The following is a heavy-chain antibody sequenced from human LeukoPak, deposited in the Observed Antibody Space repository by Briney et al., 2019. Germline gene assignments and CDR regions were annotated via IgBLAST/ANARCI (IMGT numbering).Heavy chain of an antibody. Sequence: ASVKVSCKASGYTFTSYGISWVRQAPGQGLEWMGWISAYNGNTNYAQKFQGRVTITADESTSTAYMELSSLRSEDTAVYYCARDGLSSTYYYDSSGYYSFDYWGQGTLVTVSS. J-gene: IGHJ4*02. CDR2: ISAYNGNT. CDR1: GYTFTSYG. CDR3: ARDGLSSTYYYDSSGYYSFDY. V-gene: IGHV1-18*01. D-gene: IGHD3-22*01.